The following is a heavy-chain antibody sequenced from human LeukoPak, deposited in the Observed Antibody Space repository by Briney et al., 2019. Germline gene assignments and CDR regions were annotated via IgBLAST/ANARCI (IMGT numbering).Heavy chain of an antibody. CDR1: GFTFSSYS. CDR2: VSTGSNYI. D-gene: IGHD4-17*01. CDR3: ARDSGDGDPTDY. J-gene: IGHJ4*02. V-gene: IGHV3-21*01. Sequence: GGSLRLSCTASGFTFSSYSLNWVRQAPGKGLEWVSSVSTGSNYIYYADSVKGRFTISRDNDKNSLYLQMNSLRVEDTAVYYCARDSGDGDPTDYWGQGTLVTVSS.